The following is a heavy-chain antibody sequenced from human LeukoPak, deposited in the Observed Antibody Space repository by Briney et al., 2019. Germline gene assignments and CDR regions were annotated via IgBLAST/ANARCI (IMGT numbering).Heavy chain of an antibody. V-gene: IGHV3-30*18. J-gene: IGHJ6*03. CDR2: ISYDGSNK. D-gene: IGHD3-10*01. CDR3: AKGGWFGDLVYYYYYMDV. Sequence: GGSLRLSCAASGFTFSSYGMHWVRQAPGKGLEWVAVISYDGSNKYYADSVKGRFTISRDNSKNTLYLQMNSLRAEDTAVYYCAKGGWFGDLVYYYYYMDVWGKGTTVTVSS. CDR1: GFTFSSYG.